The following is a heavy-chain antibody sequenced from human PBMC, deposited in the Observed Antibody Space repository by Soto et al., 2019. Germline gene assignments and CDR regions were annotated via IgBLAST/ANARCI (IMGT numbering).Heavy chain of an antibody. CDR3: AKPASMTIRDGFAH. CDR2: ISGSGSNP. V-gene: IGHV3-23*01. Sequence: EVQVLESGGGLVQPGGSLRLSCAASGFTFSSYAMSWVRQAPGQGLEWVSAISGSGSNPYYADSVKGRFTISRDNSKNTLYLQMNSLRAEDTAIYYCAKPASMTIRDGFAHWGQGTLVTVSS. D-gene: IGHD4-17*01. CDR1: GFTFSSYA. J-gene: IGHJ4*02.